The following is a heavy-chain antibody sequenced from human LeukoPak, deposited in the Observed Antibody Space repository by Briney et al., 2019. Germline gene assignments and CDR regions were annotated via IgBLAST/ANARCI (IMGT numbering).Heavy chain of an antibody. CDR3: ARDLWGYYGSGSVDY. V-gene: IGHV1-69*13. Sequence: SVKVSCKASGGTFSSYAISWVRQAPGQGLEWMGGIIPIFGTANYAQKFQGRVTITADESTSTAYMELSSLRSEDTAVYYCARDLWGYYGSGSVDYWGQGTLVTVSS. J-gene: IGHJ4*02. CDR2: IIPIFGTA. D-gene: IGHD3-10*01. CDR1: GGTFSSYA.